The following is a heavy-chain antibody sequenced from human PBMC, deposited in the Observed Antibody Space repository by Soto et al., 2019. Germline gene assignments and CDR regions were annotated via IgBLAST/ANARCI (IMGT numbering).Heavy chain of an antibody. CDR1: GGSISSGGYY. CDR3: ARGLDIVVVVAQGAFDI. V-gene: IGHV4-31*03. J-gene: IGHJ3*02. D-gene: IGHD2-15*01. CDR2: IYYSGST. Sequence: QVQLQESGPGLVKPSQTLSLTCTVSGGSISSGGYYWSWIRQHPGKGLEGIGYIYYSGSTYYNPSLKSRVTISVDTSKNQFSLKLSSVTAADTAVYYCARGLDIVVVVAQGAFDIWGQGTMVTVSS.